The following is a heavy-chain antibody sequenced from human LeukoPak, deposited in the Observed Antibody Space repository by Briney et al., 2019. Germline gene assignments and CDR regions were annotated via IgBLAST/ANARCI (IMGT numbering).Heavy chain of an antibody. J-gene: IGHJ4*02. CDR2: LNNDGGST. Sequence: PGGSLRLSCAASGFTFSDYWMQWVRQAPGKGLVWVSRLNNDGGSTSYADSVKGRFTISRDNAKNTLYLQMNSLRAEDTAVYYCAREQSVWLFDYWGQGTLVTVSS. V-gene: IGHV3-74*01. CDR3: AREQSVWLFDY. D-gene: IGHD3-16*01. CDR1: GFTFSDYW.